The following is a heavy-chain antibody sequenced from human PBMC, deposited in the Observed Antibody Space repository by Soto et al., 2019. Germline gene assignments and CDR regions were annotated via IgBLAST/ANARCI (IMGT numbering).Heavy chain of an antibody. D-gene: IGHD5-18*01. Sequence: PGESLKISCKGSGYIFTSYWIAWVRQMPGKGLEWMGIIYPDDSDIRYSPSFQGQVTISADKSISTAYLQWSSLKASDTAMYYCARTESGYSYGFADVWGQGTTVTVSS. CDR3: ARTESGYSYGFADV. J-gene: IGHJ6*02. V-gene: IGHV5-51*01. CDR1: GYIFTSYW. CDR2: IYPDDSDI.